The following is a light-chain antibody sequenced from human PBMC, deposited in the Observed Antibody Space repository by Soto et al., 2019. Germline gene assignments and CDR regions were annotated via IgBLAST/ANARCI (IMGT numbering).Light chain of an antibody. CDR2: DNN. Sequence: QSVLTQPPSVSAAPGQKVTISCSGRSSNIGNNYVSWYQSLPGTAPKLLIYDNNERPSGIPDRFSGSKSGTSATLGITGLQTGDEADYYCGTWDSSLSVGVFGVGTKVTVL. J-gene: IGLJ2*01. CDR3: GTWDSSLSVGV. CDR1: SSNIGNNY. V-gene: IGLV1-51*01.